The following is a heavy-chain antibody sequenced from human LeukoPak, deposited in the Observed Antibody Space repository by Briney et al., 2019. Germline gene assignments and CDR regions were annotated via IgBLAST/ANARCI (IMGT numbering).Heavy chain of an antibody. J-gene: IGHJ4*02. CDR1: GSSVSSDTHY. D-gene: IGHD5-18*01. CDR2: IYYSGST. CDR3: ARGRKQLWPPGARVPFDD. V-gene: IGHV4-39*07. Sequence: SETLSLTCTVSGSSVSSDTHYWGWIRQPPGKGLEWIVSIYYSGSTYYNPSLKSRVTISVDTSKNQFSLRLSSVTAADTAVYYCARGRKQLWPPGARVPFDDWGQGTLVTVSS.